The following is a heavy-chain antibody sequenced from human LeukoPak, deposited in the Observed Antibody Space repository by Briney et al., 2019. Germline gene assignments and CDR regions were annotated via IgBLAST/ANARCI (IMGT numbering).Heavy chain of an antibody. D-gene: IGHD6-13*01. CDR1: GFTFDDYG. V-gene: IGHV3-20*04. J-gene: IGHJ4*02. Sequence: GGSLRLSCAASGFTFDDYGLSWVRQAPGKGLEWVSTINWNGGSTGYADSVKGRFTISRDNAKNSLYLQMNSLRADDTAVYYCARDGWQQLVPFYFDYWGQGTLVTVSS. CDR3: ARDGWQQLVPFYFDY. CDR2: INWNGGST.